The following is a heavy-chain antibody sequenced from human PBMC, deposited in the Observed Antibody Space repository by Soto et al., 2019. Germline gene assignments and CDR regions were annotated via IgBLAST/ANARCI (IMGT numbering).Heavy chain of an antibody. CDR3: ARGPSLWCGELPIRPYSYGMEV. CDR2: IIPIFGTA. CDR1: GCTFSSYA. J-gene: IGHJ6*02. Sequence: QVQLLQSGAEVKKPGSSVKVSCKASGCTFSSYAISWVRQAPGQGLEWMGGIIPIFGTANYAQKFQGRVTITADKSKSPGNMELSSRRADDAGVYYCARGPSLWCGELPIRPYSYGMEVWGQGTTVTVSS. V-gene: IGHV1-69*06. D-gene: IGHD3-10*01.